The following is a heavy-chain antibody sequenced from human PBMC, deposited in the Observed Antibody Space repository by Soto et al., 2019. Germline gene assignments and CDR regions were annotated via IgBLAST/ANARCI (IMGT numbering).Heavy chain of an antibody. Sequence: QVQLVESGGGVVQPGRSLRLSCAASEFAFSSHAMHWVRQAPGKGLEWVAVIWHDGSIKYYADSVKGRFTISRDNSKNTLYLEMTSPRVDDTAVYYCARDGKIQLWTYYYYNMDVWGQGTTVTVSS. J-gene: IGHJ6*02. V-gene: IGHV3-33*01. D-gene: IGHD5-18*01. CDR2: IWHDGSIK. CDR1: EFAFSSHA. CDR3: ARDGKIQLWTYYYYNMDV.